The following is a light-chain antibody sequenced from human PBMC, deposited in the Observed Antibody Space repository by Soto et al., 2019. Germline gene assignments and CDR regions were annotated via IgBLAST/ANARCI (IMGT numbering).Light chain of an antibody. Sequence: QSVLTQPPSVSGAPGQRVTISCTGSSSNIGAGHDVHWYQQLPGTAPKLLIYGKNNRPSGVPDRFSVSKSGTSASLAITGLQAEDEADYYSQSYDNSLSGSYVFGTGTKVTVL. CDR1: SSNIGAGHD. V-gene: IGLV1-40*01. CDR3: QSYDNSLSGSYV. J-gene: IGLJ1*01. CDR2: GKN.